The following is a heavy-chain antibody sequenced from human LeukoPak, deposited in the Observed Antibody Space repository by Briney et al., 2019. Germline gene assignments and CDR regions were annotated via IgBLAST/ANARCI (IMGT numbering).Heavy chain of an antibody. CDR1: TFAFSSYW. V-gene: IGHV3-7*01. CDR2: IKQDGTEK. Sequence: GGSLRLSCAASTFAFSSYWMSWVRQAPGKGLVWVANIKQDGTEKYYVDSVKGRFTISRDNAKNSLYLQMNSLRAEDTAVYYCARGSGKPFDYWGQGTLVTVSS. D-gene: IGHD1-14*01. CDR3: ARGSGKPFDY. J-gene: IGHJ4*02.